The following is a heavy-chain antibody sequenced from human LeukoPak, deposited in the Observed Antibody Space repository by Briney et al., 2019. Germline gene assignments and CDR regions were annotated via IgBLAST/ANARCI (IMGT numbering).Heavy chain of an antibody. CDR2: IRYDGSNK. D-gene: IGHD3-3*01. V-gene: IGHV3-30*02. Sequence: GGSLRLSCAAPGFTFSSYRMHGVRQAPGKGLEWVAFIRYDGSNKYYADSVKGRFTISRDNSKNTLYLQMNSLRAEDTAVYYCAKDMSAVFGVVIIPAPMDVWGKGTTVTVSS. J-gene: IGHJ6*03. CDR1: GFTFSSYR. CDR3: AKDMSAVFGVVIIPAPMDV.